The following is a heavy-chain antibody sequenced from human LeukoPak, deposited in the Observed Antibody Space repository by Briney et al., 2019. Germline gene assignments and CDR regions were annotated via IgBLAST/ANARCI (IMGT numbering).Heavy chain of an antibody. Sequence: SETLSLTCTVSGGSISSYYWSWIRQPPGKGLEWIGYINYSGSTNYNPSLKSRVTISVDTSKNQFSLKLSSVTAAHTAVYYCARTGLFWGRYRYISHGAFDIWGQGTMVTVSS. J-gene: IGHJ3*02. D-gene: IGHD3-16*02. CDR2: INYSGST. CDR3: ARTGLFWGRYRYISHGAFDI. CDR1: GGSISSYY. V-gene: IGHV4-59*01.